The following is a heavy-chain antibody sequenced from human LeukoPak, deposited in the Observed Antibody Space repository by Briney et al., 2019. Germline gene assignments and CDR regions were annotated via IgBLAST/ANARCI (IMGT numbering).Heavy chain of an antibody. D-gene: IGHD6-19*01. CDR2: IKQDGSDR. CDR3: VRNLAVAGTCFDS. CDR1: GFTFSNYW. Sequence: GGSLRLSCAASGFTFSNYWMSWVRQAPGTGLEWVANIKQDGSDRNYVTSVRGRFTISRDNAESSLYLQMNSLRVEDTAVYYCVRNLAVAGTCFDSWGQGTLVTVSS. V-gene: IGHV3-7*03. J-gene: IGHJ4*02.